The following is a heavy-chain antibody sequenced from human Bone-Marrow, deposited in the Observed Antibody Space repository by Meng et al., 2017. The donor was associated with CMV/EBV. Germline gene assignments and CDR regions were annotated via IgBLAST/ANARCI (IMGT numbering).Heavy chain of an antibody. V-gene: IGHV1-69*05. J-gene: IGHJ5*02. Sequence: ASGGTFSSYAISWVRQAPGQGLEWMGGIIPIFGTANYAQKFQGRVTMTTDTSTSTAYMELRSLRCDDTAVYYCARDNIAARPGWFDPWGQGTLVTVSS. CDR3: ARDNIAARPGWFDP. CDR1: GGTFSSYA. CDR2: IIPIFGTA. D-gene: IGHD6-6*01.